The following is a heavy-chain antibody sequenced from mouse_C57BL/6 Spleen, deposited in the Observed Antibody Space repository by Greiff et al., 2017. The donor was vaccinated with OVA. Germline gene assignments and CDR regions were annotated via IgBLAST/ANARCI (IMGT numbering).Heavy chain of an antibody. J-gene: IGHJ2*01. CDR2: IYPSDSET. Sequence: QVQLQQPGAELVRPGSSVKLSCKASGYTFTSYWMDWVKQRPGKGLEWIGNIYPSDSETHYNQKFKDKATLTVDKSSSTAYMQLSSLTSEDSAVYYCARGGNYGYWGQGTTLTVSS. CDR1: GYTFTSYW. CDR3: ARGGNYGY. V-gene: IGHV1-61*01. D-gene: IGHD2-1*01.